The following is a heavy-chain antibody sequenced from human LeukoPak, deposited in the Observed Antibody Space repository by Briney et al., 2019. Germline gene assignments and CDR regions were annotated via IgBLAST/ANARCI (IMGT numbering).Heavy chain of an antibody. Sequence: SETLSLTCTVSGGSISSGSYYWSWIRQPAGKGLEWIGRIYTSGSTNYNPSLKSRVTISVDTSKNQFSLKLSSVTAADTAVYYCARGLGPVRGVPSQFDPWGQGTLVTVSS. CDR1: GGSISSGSYY. D-gene: IGHD3-10*01. J-gene: IGHJ5*02. V-gene: IGHV4-61*02. CDR2: IYTSGST. CDR3: ARGLGPVRGVPSQFDP.